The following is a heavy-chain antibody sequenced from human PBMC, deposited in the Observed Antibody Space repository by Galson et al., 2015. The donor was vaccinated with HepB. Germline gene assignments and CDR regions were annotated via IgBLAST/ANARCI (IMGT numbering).Heavy chain of an antibody. D-gene: IGHD6-13*01. J-gene: IGHJ4*02. CDR2: INHSGST. Sequence: LSLTCAVYGGSFSGYYWSWIRQPPGKGLEWIGEINHSGSTNYDPSLKSRVTISVDTSKNQFSLKLSSVTAADTAVYYCARGPTVAYSSSGYSGDLDYWGQGTLVTVSS. V-gene: IGHV4-34*01. CDR3: ARGPTVAYSSSGYSGDLDY. CDR1: GGSFSGYY.